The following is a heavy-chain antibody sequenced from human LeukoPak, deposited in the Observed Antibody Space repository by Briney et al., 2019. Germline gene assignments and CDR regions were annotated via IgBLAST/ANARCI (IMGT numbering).Heavy chain of an antibody. J-gene: IGHJ6*03. CDR1: GYTFTGYY. CDR3: ARKGSSMMGGHYYYYMDV. CDR2: INPNSGGT. Sequence: ASVKVSCKASGYTFTGYYMHWVRQAPGQGLEWMGWINPNSGGTNYAQKFQGRVTMTRDTSISTAYMELSRLRSDDTAVYYCARKGSSMMGGHYYYYMDVWGKGTTVTVSS. V-gene: IGHV1-2*02. D-gene: IGHD3-10*01.